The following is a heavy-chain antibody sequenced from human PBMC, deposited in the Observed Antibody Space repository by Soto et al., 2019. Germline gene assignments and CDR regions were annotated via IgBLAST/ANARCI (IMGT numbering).Heavy chain of an antibody. CDR2: IYYSGST. Sequence: PSETLSLTCTVSGGSISSYYWSWIRQPPGKGLEWIGYIYYSGSTNYNPSLKSRVTISVDTSKNQFSLKLSSVTAADTAVYYCARDREGLDPYYFDYWGQGTLVTVSS. D-gene: IGHD1-1*01. CDR1: GGSISSYY. J-gene: IGHJ4*02. V-gene: IGHV4-59*01. CDR3: ARDREGLDPYYFDY.